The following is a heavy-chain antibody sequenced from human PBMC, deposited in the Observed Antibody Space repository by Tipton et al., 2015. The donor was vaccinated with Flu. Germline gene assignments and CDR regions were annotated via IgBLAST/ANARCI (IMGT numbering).Heavy chain of an antibody. D-gene: IGHD3-10*02. Sequence: TLSLTCTVSGDSMRRDYFWGWIRQAPGKGLEWIGNIHYSGSPHYNPSLKSRLTMSVDTSKNQFSLKLSSVTAADTAVYYCARHTGDSVRGVIDYWGQGTPVTVSS. J-gene: IGHJ4*02. CDR2: IHYSGSP. V-gene: IGHV4-38-2*02. CDR3: ARHTGDSVRGVIDY. CDR1: GDSMRRDYF.